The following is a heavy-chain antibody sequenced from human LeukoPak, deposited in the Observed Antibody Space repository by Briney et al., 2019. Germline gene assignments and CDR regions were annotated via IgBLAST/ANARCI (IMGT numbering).Heavy chain of an antibody. Sequence: GTLRLSCAASGFTFSSYGMSWVRQAPGKGLEWVSVISGSGGNTDCADSVKGRFTISRDNSKNTLYMQMTSLRAEDTAVYYCAKAVYFYDSTNFDYWGQGTLVTVSS. V-gene: IGHV3-23*01. J-gene: IGHJ4*02. D-gene: IGHD3-22*01. CDR2: ISGSGGNT. CDR1: GFTFSSYG. CDR3: AKAVYFYDSTNFDY.